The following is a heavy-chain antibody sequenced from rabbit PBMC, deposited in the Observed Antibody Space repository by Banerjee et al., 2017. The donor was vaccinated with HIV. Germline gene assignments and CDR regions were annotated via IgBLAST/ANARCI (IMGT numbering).Heavy chain of an antibody. CDR1: EFSFRRTSH. V-gene: IGHV1S45*01. CDR3: ARDSSDTYGYAWDL. D-gene: IGHD6-1*01. CDR2: IYVGSGGST. Sequence: QEQLEESGGGLVKPEGPLTLTGTASEFSFRRTSHMCWFRQAPGKGLEWIACIYVGSGGSTYYADWAKGRFTISKTSSTMVTLQMTSLTAADTATYFCARDSSDTYGYAWDLWGPGTLVTVS. J-gene: IGHJ4*01.